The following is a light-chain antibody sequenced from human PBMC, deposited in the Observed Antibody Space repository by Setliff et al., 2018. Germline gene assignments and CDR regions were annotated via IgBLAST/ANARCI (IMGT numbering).Light chain of an antibody. CDR3: CSSYAGSSTLV. CDR2: NNY. CDR1: SSNIGVNV. V-gene: IGLV1-44*01. J-gene: IGLJ2*01. Sequence: QSVLSQPPSASGTPGQRVTISCSGSSSNIGVNVVNWYQHLPGTSPKLLIYNNYQRPSGVPDRFSGSKSGSSASLAISGLQSEDEADYYCCSSYAGSSTLVFGGGTKVTVL.